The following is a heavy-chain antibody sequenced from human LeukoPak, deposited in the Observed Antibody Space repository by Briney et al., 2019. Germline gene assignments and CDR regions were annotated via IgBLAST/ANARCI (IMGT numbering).Heavy chain of an antibody. Sequence: GGSLRLSCAASGFTFSNAWMSWVRQAPGKGLEWVGRIKSKTDGGTTDYAAPVKGRFTISRDDSKNTLYLQMNSLKTEDTAVYYCTTEGGYYGSGLIPFNYYYYGMDVWGQGTTVTVSS. J-gene: IGHJ6*02. CDR3: TTEGGYYGSGLIPFNYYYYGMDV. V-gene: IGHV3-15*01. D-gene: IGHD3-10*01. CDR2: IKSKTDGGTT. CDR1: GFTFSNAW.